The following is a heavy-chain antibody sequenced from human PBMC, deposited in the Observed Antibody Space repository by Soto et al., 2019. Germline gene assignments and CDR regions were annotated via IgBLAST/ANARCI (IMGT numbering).Heavy chain of an antibody. CDR2: IGTSSSFT. Sequence: EVQLVESGGGLVQPGGSLRLSCAASGFMFSSHAMNWVRQAPGKGLEWVSYIGTSSSFTVYADSVRGRFTVSRDDAQNLLYLQMNSVRTEDAAVYYCTIDMWTYSGTWESNHWGQGILVTVSS. D-gene: IGHD6-13*01. J-gene: IGHJ5*02. V-gene: IGHV3-48*04. CDR1: GFMFSSHA. CDR3: TIDMWTYSGTWESNH.